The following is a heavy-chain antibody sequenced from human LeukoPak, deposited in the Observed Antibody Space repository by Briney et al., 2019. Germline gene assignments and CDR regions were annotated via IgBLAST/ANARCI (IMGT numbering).Heavy chain of an antibody. J-gene: IGHJ4*02. Sequence: SETLSLTCTVYGGSISSYYWRWIRQPPGKGLEWIGYTYYSGSTNYNPSLNSRVTISVATSNNQFSLKLSSVTPADAAVYYCARLPLNYGNYYWGQGTLVTVSS. D-gene: IGHD3-10*01. CDR1: GGSISSYY. V-gene: IGHV4-59*08. CDR2: TYYSGST. CDR3: ARLPLNYGNYY.